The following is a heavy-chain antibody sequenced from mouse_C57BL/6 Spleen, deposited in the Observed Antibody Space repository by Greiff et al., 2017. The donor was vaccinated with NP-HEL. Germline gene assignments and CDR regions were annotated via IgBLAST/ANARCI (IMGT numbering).Heavy chain of an antibody. Sequence: QVQLQQPGPELVKPGASVKISCKASGYSFPSYYIHWVKQRPGQGLEWIGWIYPGSGNTKYNEKFKGKATLTADTSSSTAYMQLSSLTSEDSAVYYCARSHYSNLWYFDVWGTGTTVTVSS. D-gene: IGHD2-5*01. CDR3: ARSHYSNLWYFDV. V-gene: IGHV1-66*01. CDR2: IYPGSGNT. CDR1: GYSFPSYY. J-gene: IGHJ1*03.